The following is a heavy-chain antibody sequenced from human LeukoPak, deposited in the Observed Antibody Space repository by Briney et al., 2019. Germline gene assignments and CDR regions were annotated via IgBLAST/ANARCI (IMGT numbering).Heavy chain of an antibody. J-gene: IGHJ6*02. CDR3: AREGITGTTCYFCYYGMDV. CDR2: INPSGGST. CDR1: GYTFTSYY. D-gene: IGHD1-20*01. Sequence: ASVKVSCKASGYTFTSYYMHWVRQAPGQGLEWMGIINPSGGSTSYAQEFQGRVTMTRDTSTSTVYMELSSLRSEDTAVYYCAREGITGTTCYFCYYGMDVWGQGTTVTVSS. V-gene: IGHV1-46*01.